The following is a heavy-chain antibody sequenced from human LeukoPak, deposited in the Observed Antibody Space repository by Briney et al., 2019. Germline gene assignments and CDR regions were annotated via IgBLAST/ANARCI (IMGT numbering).Heavy chain of an antibody. CDR2: IVPFFGAA. J-gene: IGHJ6*02. D-gene: IGHD3-10*01. V-gene: IGHV1-69*01. CDR3: ARGPLWFGELSDV. CDR1: GCTFRSYA. Sequence: SVKLSCKASGCTFRSYAIRWLRQAPGQELAWMGGIVPFFGAANYATKFLGRVTITADETTSTAYMELSSLRSEDTAVYYCARGPLWFGELSDVWGQGTTVTVSS.